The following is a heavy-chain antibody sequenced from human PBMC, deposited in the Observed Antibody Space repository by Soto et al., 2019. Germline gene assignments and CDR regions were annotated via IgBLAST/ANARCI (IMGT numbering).Heavy chain of an antibody. CDR2: FTAAGRNT. CDR3: AREGQPAARTTPHN. CDR1: GFTFSAFA. D-gene: IGHD2-2*01. J-gene: IGHJ4*02. V-gene: IGHV3-23*01. Sequence: GALRLSCAASGFTFSAFAMSWVRKAPGKGLEWVSTFTAAGRNTFYADSVKGRFTISRDNSKNTLYVEMNSLSAEDTAVYYCAREGQPAARTTPHNCDQGTLVTVSS.